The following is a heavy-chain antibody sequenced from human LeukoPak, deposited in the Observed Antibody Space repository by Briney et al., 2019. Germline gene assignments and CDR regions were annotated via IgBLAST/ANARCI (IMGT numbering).Heavy chain of an antibody. Sequence: SQTLSLTCTVSGGSISSGGYYWSWIRQHPGNGLEWIGYIYYSGSTHYNPSLKSRVTISVDTSKNQFSLKLSSVTAADTAVYYCARAITMVRGPASYFDLWGRGTLVTVSS. D-gene: IGHD3-10*01. CDR2: IYYSGST. CDR1: GGSISSGGYY. CDR3: ARAITMVRGPASYFDL. J-gene: IGHJ2*01. V-gene: IGHV4-31*03.